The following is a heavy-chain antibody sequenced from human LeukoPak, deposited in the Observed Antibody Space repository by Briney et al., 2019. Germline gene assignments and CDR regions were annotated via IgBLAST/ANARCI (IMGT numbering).Heavy chain of an antibody. Sequence: PSETLSLTCTVSGGSLNSYYWYWIRQPPGKGLEWIGFIYYSGSTNYNPSLRSRVTISVDTSENQFSLKLTSVTAADTAVFYCARVRCSGGSCYSDYWGQGTLVTVSS. V-gene: IGHV4-59*01. CDR3: ARVRCSGGSCYSDY. D-gene: IGHD2-15*01. CDR2: IYYSGST. J-gene: IGHJ4*02. CDR1: GGSLNSYY.